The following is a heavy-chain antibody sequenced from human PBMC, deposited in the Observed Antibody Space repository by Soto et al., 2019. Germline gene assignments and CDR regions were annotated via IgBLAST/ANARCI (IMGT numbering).Heavy chain of an antibody. CDR2: IKQDGSQN. V-gene: IGHV3-7*04. Sequence: GGSLRLSCAASGFTFNTYWMTWVRQAPRKGLEWVAIIKQDGSQNYYADSVKGRFSISRDNAKNSLYLQLSSLRVEDTAVYYCAGGPGWVLALWGRGTLVTVSS. CDR3: AGGPGWVLAL. CDR1: GFTFNTYW. J-gene: IGHJ2*01. D-gene: IGHD6-19*01.